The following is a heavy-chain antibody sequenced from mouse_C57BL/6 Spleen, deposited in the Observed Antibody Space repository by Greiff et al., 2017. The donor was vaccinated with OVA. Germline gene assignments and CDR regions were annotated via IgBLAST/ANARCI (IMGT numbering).Heavy chain of an antibody. Sequence: EVQVVESGPGLVKPSQSLSLTCSVTGYSITSGYYWNWIRQFPGNKLEWMGYISYDGSNNYNPSLKNRISITRDTSKNQFFLKLNSVTTEDTATYYSASKALYYDYDVAYWGQGTLVTVSA. J-gene: IGHJ3*01. V-gene: IGHV3-6*01. D-gene: IGHD2-4*01. CDR2: ISYDGSN. CDR3: ASKALYYDYDVAY. CDR1: GYSITSGYY.